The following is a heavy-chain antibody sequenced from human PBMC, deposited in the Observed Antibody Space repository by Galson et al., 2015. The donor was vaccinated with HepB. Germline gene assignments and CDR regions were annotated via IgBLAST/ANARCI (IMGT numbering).Heavy chain of an antibody. CDR2: LSYDANYK. J-gene: IGHJ4*02. V-gene: IGHV3-30*09. CDR1: GFTFSNYP. Sequence: SLRLSCAASGFTFSNYPMHWVRQAPGKGLEWVAVLSYDANYKYYADSVKDRFAISRDDAKNSLFLQMNSLRAEDTAVYYCARGGCSSTTSCYLPYYFDYWGQGTLVTVSS. CDR3: ARGGCSSTTSCYLPYYFDY. D-gene: IGHD2-2*01.